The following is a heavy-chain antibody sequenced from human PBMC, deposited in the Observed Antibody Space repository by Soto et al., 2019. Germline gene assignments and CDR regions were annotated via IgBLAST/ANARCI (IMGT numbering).Heavy chain of an antibody. V-gene: IGHV4-34*01. Sequence: SETLSLTCAVYGGSFSGYYWSWIRQPPGKGLEWIGEINHSGSTNYNPSLKSRVTISVDTSKNQFSLKLSSVTAADTAVYYCAARYYYGSSGYYPTYWGQGTLVTVSS. CDR2: INHSGST. CDR1: GGSFSGYY. CDR3: AARYYYGSSGYYPTY. J-gene: IGHJ4*02. D-gene: IGHD3-22*01.